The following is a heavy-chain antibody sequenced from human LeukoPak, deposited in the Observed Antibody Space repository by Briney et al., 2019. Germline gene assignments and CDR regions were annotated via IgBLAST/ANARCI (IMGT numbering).Heavy chain of an antibody. CDR3: ARGQGGNSPHYYYYYMDV. J-gene: IGHJ6*03. Sequence: SVTVSCKASGGTFSSYALSWVRQAPGQGLEWMGGIIPIFGTANYAQKFQGRVTITTDESTSTAYMELSSLRSEDTAVYYCARGQGGNSPHYYYYYMDVWGKGTTVTVSS. CDR1: GGTFSSYA. V-gene: IGHV1-69*05. CDR2: IIPIFGTA. D-gene: IGHD4-23*01.